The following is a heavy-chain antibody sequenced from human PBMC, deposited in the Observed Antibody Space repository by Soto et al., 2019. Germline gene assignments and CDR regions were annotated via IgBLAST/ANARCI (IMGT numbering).Heavy chain of an antibody. V-gene: IGHV3-74*01. Sequence: EVQLVESGGGLVQPGGSLRLSCSASGFTFSSYWMHWVRQAPGKGLVWVSRINSDGSSTSYADSVKGRFTISRDNAKNTLYLQMNSLRAEDTAVYYCARIGKLPTGAFDIWGQGTMVTVSS. D-gene: IGHD3-10*01. CDR2: INSDGSST. J-gene: IGHJ3*02. CDR1: GFTFSSYW. CDR3: ARIGKLPTGAFDI.